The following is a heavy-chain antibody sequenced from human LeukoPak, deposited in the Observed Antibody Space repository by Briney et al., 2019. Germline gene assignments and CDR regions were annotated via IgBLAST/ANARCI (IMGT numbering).Heavy chain of an antibody. J-gene: IGHJ5*02. V-gene: IGHV4-39*01. D-gene: IGHD2-15*01. CDR3: ARALGYCSGGSCTRGYNWFDP. CDR2: IYYGGST. CDR1: GGSISSGGYY. Sequence: SETLSLTCTVSGGSISSGGYYWSWIRQHPGKGLEWIGSIYYGGSTYYNPSLKSRVTISVDTSMNQFSLKLSFVTTADTAVYYCARALGYCSGGSCTRGYNWFDPWGQGTLVTVPS.